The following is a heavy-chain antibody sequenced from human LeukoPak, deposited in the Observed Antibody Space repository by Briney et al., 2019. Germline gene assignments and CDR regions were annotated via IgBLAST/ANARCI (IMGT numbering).Heavy chain of an antibody. CDR3: ARLTYYYDSSQL. CDR1: GGSFSGYY. D-gene: IGHD3-22*01. CDR2: IYYSGNT. J-gene: IGHJ4*02. Sequence: SETLSLTCAVYGGSFSGYYWGWIRQPPGKGLEWIGSIYYSGNTYYNPSLKSRVTISVDTSKNQFSLNLSSVTAADTAVYYCARLTYYYDSSQLWGQGTLVTVSS. V-gene: IGHV4-39*01.